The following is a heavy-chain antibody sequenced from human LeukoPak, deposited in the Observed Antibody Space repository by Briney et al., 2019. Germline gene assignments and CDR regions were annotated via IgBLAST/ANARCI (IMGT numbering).Heavy chain of an antibody. CDR1: GFTFSNFW. Sequence: GGSLRLSCVGSGFTFSNFWMHWVRQAPGKGLEWVSVIYSGGSTYYADSVKGRFTISRDNSKNTLYLQMNSLRAEDTAVYYCARSGKGSSWSFDYWGQGTLVTVSS. D-gene: IGHD6-13*01. J-gene: IGHJ4*02. CDR3: ARSGKGSSWSFDY. CDR2: IYSGGST. V-gene: IGHV3-53*01.